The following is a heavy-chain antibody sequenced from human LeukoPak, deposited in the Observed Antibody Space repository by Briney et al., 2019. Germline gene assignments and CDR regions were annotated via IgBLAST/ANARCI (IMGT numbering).Heavy chain of an antibody. CDR2: INHSGST. CDR1: GGSFSGYY. Sequence: PSETLSLTCAVYGGSFSGYYWSWIRQPPGKGLEWIGEINHSGSTNYNPSLKSRVTISVDTSKNQFSLKLSPVTAADTAVYYCARGVHEYCSSTSCYPRSFDYWGQGTLVTVSS. D-gene: IGHD2-2*01. J-gene: IGHJ4*02. V-gene: IGHV4-34*01. CDR3: ARGVHEYCSSTSCYPRSFDY.